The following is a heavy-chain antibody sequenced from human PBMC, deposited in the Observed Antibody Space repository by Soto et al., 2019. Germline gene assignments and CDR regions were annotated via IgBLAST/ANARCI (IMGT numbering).Heavy chain of an antibody. J-gene: IGHJ4*02. CDR3: AGAWGIMVANNYFGS. D-gene: IGHD2-8*01. V-gene: IGHV3-48*04. Sequence: GGSLRLSCEAFGFTFSTYTMNWVRQAPGKGLEWVSYISSSGRTISYADPVKGRFSISRDNAKNSLYLQMNSLRGEDTAVYYCAGAWGIMVANNYFGSWGQGTRGAVCS. CDR2: ISSSGRTI. CDR1: GFTFSTYT.